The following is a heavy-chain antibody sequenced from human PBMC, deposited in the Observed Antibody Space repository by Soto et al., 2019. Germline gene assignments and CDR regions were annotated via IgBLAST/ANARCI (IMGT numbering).Heavy chain of an antibody. V-gene: IGHV5-51*01. CDR3: AASIFYYGMDV. J-gene: IGHJ6*01. CDR1: GYTFTNYW. Sequence: PVESVKISCKVSGYTFTNYWIGWVLQMPGKGLEWMGIIYPGDSDTKYNPSFQGQVTISADKSITTTYLRWTSLKASDTAIYYCAASIFYYGMDVWGQGTTVTVSS. CDR2: IYPGDSDT.